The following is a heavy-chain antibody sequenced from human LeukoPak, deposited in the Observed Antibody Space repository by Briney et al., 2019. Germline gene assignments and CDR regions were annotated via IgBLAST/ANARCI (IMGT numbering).Heavy chain of an antibody. V-gene: IGHV1-18*01. D-gene: IGHD2-15*01. CDR3: ARAYCSGGSCYSQPTGAFDI. J-gene: IGHJ3*02. Sequence: ASVKVSCKASGGTFSSYAISWVRQAPGQGLEWMGWISAYNGNTNYAQKLQGRVTMTTDTSTSTAYMELRSLRSDDTAVYYCARAYCSGGSCYSQPTGAFDIWGQGTMVTVSS. CDR2: ISAYNGNT. CDR1: GGTFSSYA.